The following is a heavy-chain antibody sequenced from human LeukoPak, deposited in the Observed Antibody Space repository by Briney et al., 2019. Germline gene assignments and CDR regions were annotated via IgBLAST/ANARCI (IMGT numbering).Heavy chain of an antibody. V-gene: IGHV1-69*13. CDR2: IIPIFGTA. CDR3: ARGDYDESYFDY. Sequence: ASVKVSCKASGYTFTSYGISWVRQAPGQGLEWMGGIIPIFGTANYAQKFQGRVTITADESTSTAYMELSSLRSEDTAVYYCARGDYDESYFDYWGQGTLVTVSS. CDR1: GYTFTSYG. D-gene: IGHD3-22*01. J-gene: IGHJ4*02.